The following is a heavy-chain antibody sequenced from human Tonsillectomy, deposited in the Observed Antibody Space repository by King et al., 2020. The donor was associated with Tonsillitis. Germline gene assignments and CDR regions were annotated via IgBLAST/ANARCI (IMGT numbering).Heavy chain of an antibody. D-gene: IGHD4-23*01. CDR3: ARVLGTVGSLEAPDAFDI. V-gene: IGHV3-53*01. Sequence: VQLVESGGGLIQPGGSLRLSCAASGFTVSSNYMSWVRQAPGKGLEWVSVIYSGGSTYYADSVKGRFTISRDNSKNTLYFQMNSLRAEDTAVYYCARVLGTVGSLEAPDAFDIWGQGTMVTVSS. CDR2: IYSGGST. CDR1: GFTVSSNY. J-gene: IGHJ3*02.